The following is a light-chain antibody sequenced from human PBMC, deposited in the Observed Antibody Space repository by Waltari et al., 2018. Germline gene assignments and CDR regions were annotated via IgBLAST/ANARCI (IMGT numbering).Light chain of an antibody. CDR1: QSVTNNY. CDR2: GVS. CDR3: MQALRSPLT. J-gene: IGKJ1*01. V-gene: IGKV3-20*01. Sequence: NVLTQSPGTLSLSPGERATLSCRAIQSVTNNYLAWYQQQPGQAPRLLIYGVSSRATGIPDRFSGSGSGTDFTLKISRVEAEDVGVYYCMQALRSPLTFGQATKVEIK.